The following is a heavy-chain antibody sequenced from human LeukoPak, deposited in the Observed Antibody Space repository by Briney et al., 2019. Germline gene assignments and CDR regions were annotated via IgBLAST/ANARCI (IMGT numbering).Heavy chain of an antibody. CDR3: ATLRYYYDSSGYYRNYYYYMDV. CDR1: GGSISSYY. V-gene: IGHV4-59*01. J-gene: IGHJ6*03. D-gene: IGHD3-22*01. Sequence: SETLSLTCTVSGGSISSYYWSWIRQPPGKGLEWIRYIYYSGSTNYNPSLKSRVTISVDTSKNQFSLKLSSVTAADTAVYYCATLRYYYDSSGYYRNYYYYMDVWGKGTTVTVSS. CDR2: IYYSGST.